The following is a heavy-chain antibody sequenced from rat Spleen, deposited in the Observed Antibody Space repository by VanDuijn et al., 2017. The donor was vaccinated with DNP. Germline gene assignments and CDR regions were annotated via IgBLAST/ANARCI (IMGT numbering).Heavy chain of an antibody. CDR3: TTEVTVLRIGTTWFAY. Sequence: EVQLVESGGGLVQPGGSLKLSCAASGFTFSDSYMAWVRQAPTKGLEWVASISYEGDKIYYRDSVKGRFNISRDNAESTLYLQMDSLRSEDTTTYYYTTEVTVLRIGTTWFAYLGTGTLVTVSS. J-gene: IGHJ3*01. V-gene: IGHV5-20*01. D-gene: IGHD1-6*01. CDR1: GFTFSDSY. CDR2: ISYEGDKI.